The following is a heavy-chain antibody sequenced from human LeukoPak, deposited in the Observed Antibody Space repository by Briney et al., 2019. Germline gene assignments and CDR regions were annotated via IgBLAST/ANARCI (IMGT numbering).Heavy chain of an antibody. D-gene: IGHD6-13*01. Sequence: PGGSLRLSCAASGFTFSSYSMNWVRQAPGKGLEWVSSISSSSSYIYYADSVKGRFTISRDNAKNSLYLQMNSLRAEDTAVYYCARDLQGYSSSWYYWGQGTLVTVSS. CDR1: GFTFSSYS. J-gene: IGHJ4*02. CDR2: ISSSSSYI. V-gene: IGHV3-21*01. CDR3: ARDLQGYSSSWYY.